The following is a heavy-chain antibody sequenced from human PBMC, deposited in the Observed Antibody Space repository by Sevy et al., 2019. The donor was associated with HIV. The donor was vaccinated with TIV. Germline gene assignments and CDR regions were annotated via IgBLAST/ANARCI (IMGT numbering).Heavy chain of an antibody. CDR3: TRGDCGGDCSPHWCDP. Sequence: ASVKVSCKASGYTFTSYHMHWVRQAPGQGLEWMGIINPSAGSTRYAQKFQGRVTMTRDTSTSRVYMELRSLRSEDTAVYFCTRGDCGGDCSPHWCDPWGQGSLVTVSS. D-gene: IGHD2-21*01. J-gene: IGHJ5*02. CDR2: INPSAGST. V-gene: IGHV1-46*03. CDR1: GYTFTSYH.